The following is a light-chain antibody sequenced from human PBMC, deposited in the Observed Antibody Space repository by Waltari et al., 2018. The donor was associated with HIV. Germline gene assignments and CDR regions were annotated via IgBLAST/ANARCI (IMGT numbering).Light chain of an antibody. CDR1: STDVGNFNL. V-gene: IGLV2-23*02. Sequence: QSALTQPASVSGSPGQSNTISCTGTSTDVGNFNLVSWYQQDPGKAPKLLIYEVTKRPSGASNRFSASKSGNTASLTISGLRAEDEADYYCYSYSDTSSSYVFGTGTKVTVL. CDR3: YSYSDTSSSYV. CDR2: EVT. J-gene: IGLJ1*01.